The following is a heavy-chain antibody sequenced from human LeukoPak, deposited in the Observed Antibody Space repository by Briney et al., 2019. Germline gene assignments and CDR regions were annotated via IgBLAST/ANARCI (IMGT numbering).Heavy chain of an antibody. CDR2: IYHSGST. D-gene: IGHD6-19*01. Sequence: SQTLSLTCTVSGGSISSGGYYWSWIRQPPGKGLEWIGYIYHSGSTYYNPSLKSRVTISVDTSKNQFSLKLSSVTAADTAVYYCARGVAGTWGYYYYYYGMDVWGQGTTVTVSS. V-gene: IGHV4-30-2*01. J-gene: IGHJ6*02. CDR3: ARGVAGTWGYYYYYYGMDV. CDR1: GGSISSGGYY.